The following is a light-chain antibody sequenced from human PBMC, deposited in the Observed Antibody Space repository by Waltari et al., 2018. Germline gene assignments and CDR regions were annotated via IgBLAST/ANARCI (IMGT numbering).Light chain of an antibody. J-gene: IGLJ3*02. V-gene: IGLV4-69*01. CDR1: SGHTRYA. CDR3: QAWGTGIGV. CDR2: VNSDGSH. Sequence: QLVLTQSPSASASLGASVNPTCPVSSGHTRYAIAWHQQQPEKGPRYLMKVNSDGSHIKGDGIPDRFSGSSSGAERYLTISSLQSEDEADYYCQAWGTGIGVFGGGTKLSVL.